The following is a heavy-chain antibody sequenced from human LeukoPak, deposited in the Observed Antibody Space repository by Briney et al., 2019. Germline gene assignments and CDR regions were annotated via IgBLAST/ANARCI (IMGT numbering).Heavy chain of an antibody. CDR3: ARSEEYCSSTSCYVGYYYYYYGMDV. J-gene: IGHJ6*02. D-gene: IGHD2-2*01. CDR2: INAGNGNT. CDR1: GYTFTSYA. Sequence: ASVKVSCKASGYTFTSYAIHWVRQAPGQRLEWMGWINAGNGNTKYSQKFQGRVTITRDTSASTAYMELSSLRSEDTAVYYCARSEEYCSSTSCYVGYYYYYYGMDVWGQGTTVTVSS. V-gene: IGHV1-3*01.